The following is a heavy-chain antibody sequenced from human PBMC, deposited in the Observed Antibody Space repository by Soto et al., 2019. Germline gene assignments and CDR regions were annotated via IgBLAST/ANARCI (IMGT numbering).Heavy chain of an antibody. Sequence: PGGSLRLSCVASGYNFNKYAVSWVRQAPGKGLEWVGRTKSKTDGGTTDYAAPVKGRFTISRDDSKNTLYLQMNSLKTEDTAVYYCTTDRSLLRFLEWLFNFDYWGQGTLVTVSS. CDR3: TTDRSLLRFLEWLFNFDY. CDR1: GYNFNKYA. D-gene: IGHD3-3*01. V-gene: IGHV3-15*07. CDR2: TKSKTDGGTT. J-gene: IGHJ4*02.